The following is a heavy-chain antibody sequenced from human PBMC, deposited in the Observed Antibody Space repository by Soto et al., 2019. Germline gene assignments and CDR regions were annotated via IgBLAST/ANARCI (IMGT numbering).Heavy chain of an antibody. J-gene: IGHJ3*02. CDR1: GFTFDDYA. Sequence: EVQLVESGGGLVQPGRSLRLSCAASGFTFDDYAMHWVRQAPGKGLEWVSGISWNSGSIGYADSVKGRFTISRDNAKKDLYLQTNSLRAEDTALYYCAKGLSVLWFGEGGAFDIWGQGTMVTVSS. D-gene: IGHD3-10*01. V-gene: IGHV3-9*01. CDR3: AKGLSVLWFGEGGAFDI. CDR2: ISWNSGSI.